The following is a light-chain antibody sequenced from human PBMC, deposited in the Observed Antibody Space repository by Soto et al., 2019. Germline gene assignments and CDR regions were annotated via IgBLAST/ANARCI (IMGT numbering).Light chain of an antibody. CDR3: QKYDNWPRT. V-gene: IGKV3-15*01. Sequence: DIVMTQSPATLSVSPGESATLSCRASQSVSSNLAWYQQKTGQAPRLLIYGESTRATGIPARFSGSGSGTELNLTISRLQSEDFAVYYCQKYDNWPRTCGQGTKVDIK. CDR2: GES. CDR1: QSVSSN. J-gene: IGKJ1*01.